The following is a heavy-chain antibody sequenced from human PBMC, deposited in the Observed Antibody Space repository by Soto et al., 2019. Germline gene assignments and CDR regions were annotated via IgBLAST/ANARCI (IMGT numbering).Heavy chain of an antibody. Sequence: SETLSLTCTVSGGSISSGDYYWSWIRQPPGKGLEWIGYIYYSGSTYYNPSLKSRVTISVDTSKNQFSLKLSSVTAADTAVYYCAITYYYDSSGYYYAEYFQHWGQGTLVTVSS. D-gene: IGHD3-22*01. V-gene: IGHV4-30-4*01. CDR3: AITYYYDSSGYYYAEYFQH. J-gene: IGHJ1*01. CDR2: IYYSGST. CDR1: GGSISSGDYY.